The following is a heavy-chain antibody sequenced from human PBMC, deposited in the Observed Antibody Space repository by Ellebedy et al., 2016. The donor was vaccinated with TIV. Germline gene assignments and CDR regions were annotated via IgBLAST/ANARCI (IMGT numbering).Heavy chain of an antibody. J-gene: IGHJ4*02. V-gene: IGHV4-34*01. CDR2: INHSGST. D-gene: IGHD2-2*02. CDR3: ARVREVVVVPAAIERSPLYYFDY. CDR1: GGSFSGYY. Sequence: GSLRLSXAVYGGSFSGYYWSWIRQPPGKGLEWIGEINHSGSTNYNPSLKSRVTISVDTSKNQFSLKLSSVTAADTAVYYCARVREVVVVPAAIERSPLYYFDYWGQGTLVTVSS.